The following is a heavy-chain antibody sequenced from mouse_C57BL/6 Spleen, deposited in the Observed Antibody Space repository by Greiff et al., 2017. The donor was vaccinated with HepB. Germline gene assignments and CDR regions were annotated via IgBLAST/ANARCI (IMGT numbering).Heavy chain of an antibody. CDR3: ASSTHYSGYGYGWYFDV. CDR2: IDPSDSET. Sequence: QVQLQQPGAELVRPGSSVKLSCKASGYTFTSYWMDWVKQRPGQGLEWIGNIDPSDSETHYTQKFKDKSTLTVDKSSSTAYMQLSSLTSEHSAVYYCASSTHYSGYGYGWYFDVWGTGTTLTVSS. CDR1: GYTFTSYW. J-gene: IGHJ1*03. D-gene: IGHD2-2*01. V-gene: IGHV1-61*01.